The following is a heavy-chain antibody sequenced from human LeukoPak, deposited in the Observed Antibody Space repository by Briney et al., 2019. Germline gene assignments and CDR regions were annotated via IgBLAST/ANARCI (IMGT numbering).Heavy chain of an antibody. CDR3: ARSKFTAGRGAFDI. CDR1: GGTFSSYA. V-gene: IGHV1-69*05. D-gene: IGHD6-19*01. Sequence: ASVKVSCKASGGTFSSYAISWVRQAPGQGLEWIGGIIPIFGTANYAQKFQGRVTITTDESTSTAYMELSSLRSEDTAVYYCARSKFTAGRGAFDIWGQGTMVTVSS. CDR2: IIPIFGTA. J-gene: IGHJ3*02.